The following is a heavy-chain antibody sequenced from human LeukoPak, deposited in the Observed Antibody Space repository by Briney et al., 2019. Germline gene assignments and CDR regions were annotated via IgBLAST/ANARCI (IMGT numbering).Heavy chain of an antibody. CDR3: ARGRHALSGLDLVPAAIPDP. CDR2: INPNSGGT. D-gene: IGHD2-2*02. Sequence: ASVKVSCKASGYTFTGYYMHWVRQAPGQGLEWMGWINPNSGGTNYAQKFQGRVTMTRDTSISTAYMELSRLRSDDTAVYYCARGRHALSGLDLVPAAIPDPWGQGTLVTVS. J-gene: IGHJ5*02. V-gene: IGHV1-2*02. CDR1: GYTFTGYY.